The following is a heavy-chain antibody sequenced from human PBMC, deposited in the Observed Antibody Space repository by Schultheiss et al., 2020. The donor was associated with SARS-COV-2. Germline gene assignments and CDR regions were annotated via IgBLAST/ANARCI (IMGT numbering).Heavy chain of an antibody. CDR3: ARQEYGGPLRYFDL. CDR2: IYPGDSNT. V-gene: IGHV5-51*01. Sequence: GGSLRLSCTGSGYSFTNYWIGWVRQMPGKGLEWMGIIYPGDSNTRYSPSFQGQVTISADKSISTAYLQWSSLKASDTAMYYCARQEYGGPLRYFDLWGRGTLVTVSS. D-gene: IGHD4-23*01. CDR1: GYSFTNYW. J-gene: IGHJ2*01.